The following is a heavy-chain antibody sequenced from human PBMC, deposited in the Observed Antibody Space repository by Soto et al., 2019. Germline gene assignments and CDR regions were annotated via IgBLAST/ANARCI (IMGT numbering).Heavy chain of an antibody. CDR1: GGSITCNW. D-gene: IGHD3-9*01. Sequence: QVQLQESGPGLVNPSGTLSLTCAVSGGSITCNWWSWVRQPPGKGLEWIGEIYHNERFNYNPSLRSRLTISIDKSKNQLSLKLTSVAAAVTAVHYCEMNDWYRYDPWGPGTLVTVSS. J-gene: IGHJ5*02. V-gene: IGHV4-4*02. CDR3: EMNDWYRYDP. CDR2: IYHNERF.